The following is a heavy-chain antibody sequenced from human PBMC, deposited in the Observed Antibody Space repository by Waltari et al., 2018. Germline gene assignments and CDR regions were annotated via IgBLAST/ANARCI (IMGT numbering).Heavy chain of an antibody. V-gene: IGHV4-59*11. CDR3: ARPNYDNNGHGGWFDP. CDR1: GGSIRGHY. CDR2: IYYNGNS. J-gene: IGHJ5*02. Sequence: VQLQESGPGLVKPSETLSLTCSVSGGSIRGHYWSWIRQPPGKGLEWIGYIYYNGNSDYNPSLKSRVTMSVDTSKNQFSLKLSSVTAADTALYYCARPNYDNNGHGGWFDPWGQGTLVTVSS. D-gene: IGHD3-22*01.